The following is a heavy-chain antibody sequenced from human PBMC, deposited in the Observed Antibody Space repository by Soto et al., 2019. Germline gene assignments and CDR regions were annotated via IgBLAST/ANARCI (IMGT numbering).Heavy chain of an antibody. CDR2: INAGNGNT. CDR3: ARGIEGRFYYYYGMDV. V-gene: IGHV1-3*01. Sequence: ASVKVSCKASGYTFTSYAMHWVRQAPGQRLEWMGWINAGNGNTKYSQKFQGRVTITRDTSASTAYMELSSLRSEDTAVYYCARGIEGRFYYYYGMDVWGQGTTVTVSS. CDR1: GYTFTSYA. D-gene: IGHD2-15*01. J-gene: IGHJ6*02.